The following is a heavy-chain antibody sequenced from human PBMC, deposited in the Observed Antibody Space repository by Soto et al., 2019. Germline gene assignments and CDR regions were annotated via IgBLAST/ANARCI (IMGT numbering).Heavy chain of an antibody. D-gene: IGHD1-7*01. CDR3: GGGRGHGNYWFGP. J-gene: IGHJ5*02. Sequence: QVQLQESGPGLVKPSETLSLTCTVSGGSVSSPTYYWSWIRQPPGKGLEWIGYMYYSGSTNYNPSLKSRVTISIDRAQNPFPPKADYGDGTGAVGYYFGGGRGHGNYWFGPWGQGTLVTVSS. V-gene: IGHV4-61*01. CDR2: MYYSGST. CDR1: GGSVSSPTYY.